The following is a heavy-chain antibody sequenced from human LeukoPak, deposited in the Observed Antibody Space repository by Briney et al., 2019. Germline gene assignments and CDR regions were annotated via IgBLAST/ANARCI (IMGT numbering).Heavy chain of an antibody. J-gene: IGHJ2*01. CDR1: GFTFSGYD. Sequence: GGSLRLSCAASGFTFSGYDMSWVRQAPGKGLEWVSYTSSSSTIYYADSVKSRFTISRDNAKNSLYLQMNSLRAEDTAVYYCARGKRSWYFDLWGRGTLVTVSS. V-gene: IGHV3-69-1*01. CDR3: ARGKRSWYFDL. CDR2: TSSSSTI.